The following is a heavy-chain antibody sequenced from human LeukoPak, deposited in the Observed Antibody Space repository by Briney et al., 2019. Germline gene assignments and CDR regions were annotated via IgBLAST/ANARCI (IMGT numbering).Heavy chain of an antibody. CDR1: GDSISSSSSY. J-gene: IGHJ5*02. CDR3: ARVQSRLSWFDP. CDR2: IYYSGST. Sequence: SETLSLTCTVSGDSISSSSSYWGWIRQPPGKGLEWIGRIYYSGSTYYNPSLKSRVTISVDTSKNQFSLKLSSVTAADTAVYYCARVQSRLSWFDPWGQGTLVTVSS. V-gene: IGHV4-39*07.